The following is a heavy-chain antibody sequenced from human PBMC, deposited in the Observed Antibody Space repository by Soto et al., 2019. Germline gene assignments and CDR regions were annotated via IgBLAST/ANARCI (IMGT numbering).Heavy chain of an antibody. D-gene: IGHD6-13*01. Sequence: SETLSLTCAVSGGSISSSNRWSWVRQPPGKGLEWIGEIYHIGSTNYKPSLKSRVTISVDKSKNQFSLKMSSVTAADTAVYYCAGARGTVATVVLDYWGQGTLVTFSS. CDR1: GGSISSSNR. J-gene: IGHJ4*01. CDR2: IYHIGST. CDR3: AGARGTVATVVLDY. V-gene: IGHV4-4*02.